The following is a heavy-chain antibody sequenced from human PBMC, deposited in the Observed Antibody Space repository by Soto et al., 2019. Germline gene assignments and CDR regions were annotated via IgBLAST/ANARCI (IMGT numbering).Heavy chain of an antibody. Sequence: SETLSLTCGVSGGSISTDNWWSWVRQSPGQGLEWIGEIYYNGNTKYNPSLKRRVSITVDKSKNQFSLTLRAVTAADTAVYYCARQSTSAHFYTFDVWGQGTTVTVSS. J-gene: IGHJ6*02. CDR3: ARQSTSAHFYTFDV. V-gene: IGHV4-4*02. D-gene: IGHD1-1*01. CDR1: GGSISTDNW. CDR2: IYYNGNT.